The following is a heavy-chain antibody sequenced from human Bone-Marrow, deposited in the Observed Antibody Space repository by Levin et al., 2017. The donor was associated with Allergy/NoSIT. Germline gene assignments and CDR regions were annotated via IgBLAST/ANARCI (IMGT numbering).Heavy chain of an antibody. V-gene: IGHV4-38-2*02. D-gene: IGHD3-10*01. CDR2: ISHTGHS. CDR1: GYSIRNGYY. Sequence: NPSETLSLTCTVSGYSIRNGYYWGWIRQPPGKGLEWIGSISHTGHSYSSPSLKSRITLSADTSKNQFFLKLSTVTAADTAVDYCSRDLEFVSRRYAYWGQGSLVTVSS. CDR3: SRDLEFVSRRYAY. J-gene: IGHJ4*02.